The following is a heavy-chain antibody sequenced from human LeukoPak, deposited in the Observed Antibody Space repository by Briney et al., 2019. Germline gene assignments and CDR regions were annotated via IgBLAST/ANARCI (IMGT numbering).Heavy chain of an antibody. CDR3: ARGPTDIVVVPAALYSGYGNFDY. CDR2: IWYDGSNK. Sequence: GGSLRLSCAASGFTFSSYGMHWVRQAPGKGLEWVAVIWYDGSNKYYADSVKGRFTISRDNSKNTLYLQMNSLRAEDTAVYYCARGPTDIVVVPAALYSGYGNFDYWGQGTLVTVSS. D-gene: IGHD2-2*01. V-gene: IGHV3-33*01. J-gene: IGHJ4*02. CDR1: GFTFSSYG.